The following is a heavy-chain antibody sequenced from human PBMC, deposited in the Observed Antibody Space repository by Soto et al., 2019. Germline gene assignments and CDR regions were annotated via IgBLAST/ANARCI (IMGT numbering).Heavy chain of an antibody. Sequence: PXGSLRLACAASGFTFGGSAMHWVRQASGKGLDWVGHIRSKTTSYATAYAESVKGRFTISRDDSMNTAYLQMNSLKTEDTAVYFCTRQTDAVQWLVVPTDYNFDYWGQGTLVTVSS. D-gene: IGHD6-19*01. CDR3: TRQTDAVQWLVVPTDYNFDY. CDR1: GFTFGGSA. V-gene: IGHV3-73*01. CDR2: IRSKTTSYAT. J-gene: IGHJ4*02.